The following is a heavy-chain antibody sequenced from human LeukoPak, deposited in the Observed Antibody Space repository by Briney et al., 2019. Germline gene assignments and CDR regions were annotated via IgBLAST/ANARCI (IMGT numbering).Heavy chain of an antibody. CDR3: ARGGATRGRFEN. D-gene: IGHD1-26*01. CDR1: GFTFSSYW. V-gene: IGHV3-7*01. Sequence: GGSLRLSCAASGFTFSSYWMSWVRQAPGKGLDWVASMREDGREIYYGDSAKGRFTIFRDNPKNSLYLQMNFLRAEDTAVYYCARGGATRGRFENWGQGTLVTVSS. J-gene: IGHJ4*02. CDR2: MREDGREI.